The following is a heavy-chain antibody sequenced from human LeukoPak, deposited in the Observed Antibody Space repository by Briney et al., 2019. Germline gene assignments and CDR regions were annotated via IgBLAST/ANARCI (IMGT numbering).Heavy chain of an antibody. CDR2: INHSGST. CDR3: ARAYSGSSPRGLWFGP. Sequence: SETLSLTCAVYGGSFSGYYWSWIRQPPGKGLEWIGEINHSGSTNYNPSLKSRVTISVDTSKNQFSLKLSSVTAADTAVYYCARAYSGSSPRGLWFGPWGQGTLVTVSS. CDR1: GGSFSGYY. V-gene: IGHV4-34*01. D-gene: IGHD1-26*01. J-gene: IGHJ5*02.